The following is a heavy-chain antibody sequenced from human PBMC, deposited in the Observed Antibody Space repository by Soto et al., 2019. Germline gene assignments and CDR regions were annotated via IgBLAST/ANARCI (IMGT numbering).Heavy chain of an antibody. CDR3: ARDGSSTANWLDP. D-gene: IGHD2-2*01. Sequence: SETLSLTCTVSGASLHIGGYYWAWIRQNPGKGLEWIGYIYCTGVTYYNPSLGSRVNISVDTSKNQFSLELTSVTAADTAVYYGARDGSSTANWLDPWGQGLLVAVSS. CDR1: GASLHIGGYY. J-gene: IGHJ5*02. V-gene: IGHV4-31*03. CDR2: IYCTGVT.